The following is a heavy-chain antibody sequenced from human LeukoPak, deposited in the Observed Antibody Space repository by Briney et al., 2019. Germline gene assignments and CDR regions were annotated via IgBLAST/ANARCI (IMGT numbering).Heavy chain of an antibody. Sequence: PGGSLRLSCAASGFTFSNYAMNWVRQAPGKGLEWVSTIGSSGGSTYYADSVRGRFTISRDNSKNTLYLQMNSLGAEDTAVYYCARVSYYDSSGYYFLSYVDYWGQGTLVTVSS. CDR3: ARVSYYDSSGYYFLSYVDY. D-gene: IGHD3-22*01. V-gene: IGHV3-23*01. CDR2: IGSSGGST. CDR1: GFTFSNYA. J-gene: IGHJ4*02.